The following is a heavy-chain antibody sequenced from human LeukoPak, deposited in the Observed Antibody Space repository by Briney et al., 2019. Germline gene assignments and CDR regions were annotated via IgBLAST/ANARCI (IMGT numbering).Heavy chain of an antibody. V-gene: IGHV1-2*02. D-gene: IGHD2-2*02. CDR1: GYTFTGYY. CDR3: ARDWTLHCSSTSCYNAHGYYYMDV. CDR2: INPNSGGT. J-gene: IGHJ6*03. Sequence: ASVKVSCKASGYTFTGYYIHWVRQAPGQGLEWMGWINPNSGGTNYAQKFQGRVTMTRDTSISTAYMELSRLRSDDTAVYYCARDWTLHCSSTSCYNAHGYYYMDVWGKGTTVTVSS.